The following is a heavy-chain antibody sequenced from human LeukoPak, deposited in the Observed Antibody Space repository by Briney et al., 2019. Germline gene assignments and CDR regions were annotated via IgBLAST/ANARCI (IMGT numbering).Heavy chain of an antibody. J-gene: IGHJ4*02. D-gene: IGHD3-16*01. Sequence: SETLSLTCTVSGGSISSSSYYWGWIRQPPGKGLEWIGSIYYSGSTYYNPSLKSRVTISVDTSKNQFSLKLSSVTAADTAVYYCARSLRGEVFDYWGQGTLVTVSS. CDR1: GGSISSSSYY. V-gene: IGHV4-39*07. CDR3: ARSLRGEVFDY. CDR2: IYYSGST.